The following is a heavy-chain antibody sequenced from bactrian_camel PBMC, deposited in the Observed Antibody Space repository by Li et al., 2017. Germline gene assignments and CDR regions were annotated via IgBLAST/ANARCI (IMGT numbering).Heavy chain of an antibody. V-gene: IGHV3S1*01. Sequence: QLVESGGGSVQDGGSLKLSCAASGYTYNRNCMAWFRQAPGKEREGVARIATGSGNTYYADSVKGRVTISQDYAKNTMYLQMNSLKTEDTAVYYCAPAGRSYVDIKCRARLGQGTQVTVS. CDR1: GYTYNRNC. J-gene: IGHJ4*01. CDR2: IATGSGNT. D-gene: IGHD6*01.